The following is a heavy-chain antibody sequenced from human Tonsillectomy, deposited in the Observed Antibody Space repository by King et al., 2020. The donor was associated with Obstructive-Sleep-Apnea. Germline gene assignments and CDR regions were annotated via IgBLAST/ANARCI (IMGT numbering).Heavy chain of an antibody. CDR3: ARPPYGDYAYFDY. CDR2: IKQDGSEK. D-gene: IGHD4-17*01. Sequence: DAQLVQSGGGLVQPGGSLRLSCAASGFTFSSYWMSWVRQAPGKGLEWVANIKQDGSEKYYVDSVKGRFTISRDNAKNSLYLQMNSLRAEDTAVYYCARPPYGDYAYFDYWGQGTLVTVSS. V-gene: IGHV3-7*01. CDR1: GFTFSSYW. J-gene: IGHJ4*02.